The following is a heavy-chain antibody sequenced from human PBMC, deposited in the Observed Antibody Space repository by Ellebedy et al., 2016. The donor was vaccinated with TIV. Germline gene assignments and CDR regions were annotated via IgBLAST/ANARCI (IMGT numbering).Heavy chain of an antibody. CDR1: GFTFSRYA. D-gene: IGHD5-18*01. CDR3: AKDRTPGDGYWVFDD. CDR2: IVGNGA. J-gene: IGHJ4*02. V-gene: IGHV3-23*01. Sequence: GESLKISCAASGFTFSRYAMTWVRQAPGKGLEWVSGIVGNGAQKYADSVKSRFTISRDNSKSTLDLQMNSLRVEDTAVYFCAKDRTPGDGYWVFDDWGQGTLVTVSS.